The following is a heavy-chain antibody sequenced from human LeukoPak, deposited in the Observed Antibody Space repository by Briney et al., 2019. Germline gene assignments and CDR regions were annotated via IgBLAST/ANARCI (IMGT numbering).Heavy chain of an antibody. CDR3: ASLEYWGGPDY. J-gene: IGHJ4*02. CDR1: GFTFATYW. V-gene: IGHV3-7*01. CDR2: IKPDGTET. D-gene: IGHD7-27*01. Sequence: GGSLRLSCEASGFTFATYWMSWVRQAPGKGPEWVACIKPDGTETHYVGSVKGRFNISRKNPRNSLHLQMNRLRAEDTAVYYCASLEYWGGPDYWGQGTLVTVSS.